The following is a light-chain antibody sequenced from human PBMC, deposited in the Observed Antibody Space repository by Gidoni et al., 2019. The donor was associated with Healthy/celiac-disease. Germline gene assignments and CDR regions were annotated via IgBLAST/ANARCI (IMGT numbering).Light chain of an antibody. J-gene: IGKJ3*01. CDR2: GAS. V-gene: IGKV3-20*01. CDR1: QSVRSSY. CDR3: QQYGSSPLFT. Sequence: EIVLTPSPATLSLSPGDRATLSCRASQSVRSSYLAWYQQKPGQAPRLLIYGASSRATGIPDRFSGSGSGTDFTLTISRLEPEDFAVYYCQQYGSSPLFTFGPXTKVDIK.